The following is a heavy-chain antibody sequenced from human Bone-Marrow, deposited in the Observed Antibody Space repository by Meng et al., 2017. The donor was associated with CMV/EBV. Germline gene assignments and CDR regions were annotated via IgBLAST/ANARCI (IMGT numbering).Heavy chain of an antibody. CDR2: ITSSSSYI. CDR3: ASPYAAARHADFDY. J-gene: IGHJ4*02. CDR1: GFTFSSYS. V-gene: IGHV3-21*01. D-gene: IGHD6-6*01. Sequence: GESLKISCAASGFTFSSYSMNWVRQAPGKGLEWVSSITSSSSYIYYADSVKSRFTISRDNAKNSLYLQMNSLTAEDTAVYYWASPYAAARHADFDYWGQGTLVTVSS.